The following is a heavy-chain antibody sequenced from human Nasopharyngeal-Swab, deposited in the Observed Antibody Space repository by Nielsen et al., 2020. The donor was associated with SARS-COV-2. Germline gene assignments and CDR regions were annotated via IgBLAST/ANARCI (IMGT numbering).Heavy chain of an antibody. Sequence: GESLKISCAASGIDVSRNAMSWVRQAPGKGLEWVSIIYIAEDTYSADSVTGRFIVYRDSSQNTLYLQMNGLTADDTAVYYCVRLHYYYMDIWGKGTTVSVSS. CDR3: VRLHYYYMDI. J-gene: IGHJ6*03. CDR1: GIDVSRNA. CDR2: IYIAEDT. V-gene: IGHV3-53*01.